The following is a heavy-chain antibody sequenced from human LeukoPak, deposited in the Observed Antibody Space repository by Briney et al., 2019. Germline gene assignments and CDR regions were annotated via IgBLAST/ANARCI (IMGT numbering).Heavy chain of an antibody. CDR2: IYYSGST. V-gene: IGHV4-39*01. Sequence: PSETLSLTCTVSGVSISSSSYYWGWIRQPPGKGLEWIGSIYYSGSTYYNPSLKSRITISVDTSKHQFSLKLSSVTAADTAVYYCARNGELWPPGSLYYYYYMDVWGKGTTVTISS. J-gene: IGHJ6*03. CDR3: ARNGELWPPGSLYYYYYMDV. CDR1: GVSISSSSYY. D-gene: IGHD5-18*01.